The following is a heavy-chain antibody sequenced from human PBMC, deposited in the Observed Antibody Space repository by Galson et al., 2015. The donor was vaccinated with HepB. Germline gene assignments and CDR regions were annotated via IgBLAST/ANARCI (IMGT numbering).Heavy chain of an antibody. D-gene: IGHD1-20*01. Sequence: SLRLSCAASGFTFSNYAMNWVRQTPGKGLEWVSGTSGTGLSTYYADSVKGRFTVSRDNSKNIMYLQMNRVRPEDTAVYYCANRDNHNCIMDVWGQGTTVTVSS. V-gene: IGHV3-23*01. CDR3: ANRDNHNCIMDV. J-gene: IGHJ6*02. CDR2: TSGTGLST. CDR1: GFTFSNYA.